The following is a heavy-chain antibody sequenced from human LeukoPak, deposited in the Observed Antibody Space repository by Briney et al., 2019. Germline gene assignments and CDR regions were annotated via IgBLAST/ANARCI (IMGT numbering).Heavy chain of an antibody. CDR3: ARDADILTAYSFDY. J-gene: IGHJ4*02. CDR1: GFTFSSYS. Sequence: TGGSLRLSCAASGFTFSSYSMNWVRQAPGKGLEWVSSIGSSSPYIYYADSLKGRFIISRDNSKNSLFLQMNSLRAEATAVYYCARDADILTAYSFDYWGQGTLVTVSS. CDR2: IGSSSPYI. D-gene: IGHD3-9*01. V-gene: IGHV3-21*01.